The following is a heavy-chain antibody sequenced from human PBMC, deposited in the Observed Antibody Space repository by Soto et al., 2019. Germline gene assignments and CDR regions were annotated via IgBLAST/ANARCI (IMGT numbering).Heavy chain of an antibody. Sequence: QVQLQESGPGLVKPSETLSLTCTVSGGSISNYYWNWIRQPPGKGLEWIGYISYTGRPNYNPSLESRVTVSVDTSKNQFSQKLSSVTAADTAIYYCARGGTYSDLLIRDRFDPWGQGTLVTVSS. CDR1: GGSISNYY. CDR2: ISYTGRP. CDR3: ARGGTYSDLLIRDRFDP. D-gene: IGHD6-13*01. V-gene: IGHV4-59*01. J-gene: IGHJ5*02.